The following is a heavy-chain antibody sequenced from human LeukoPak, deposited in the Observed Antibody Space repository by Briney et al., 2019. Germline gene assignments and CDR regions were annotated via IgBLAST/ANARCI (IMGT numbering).Heavy chain of an antibody. CDR1: GFTFRTYA. Sequence: GGSLRLSCAASGFTFRTYAMTWVRQATGKGLEWVSAISGSGDSTYYADSVRGRFPISRDNSKNTLYLQMNSLRAEDTAVYYCAQAVYCSGGGCYGAPDYWGQGTLVTVSS. J-gene: IGHJ4*02. D-gene: IGHD2-15*01. CDR2: ISGSGDST. V-gene: IGHV3-23*01. CDR3: AQAVYCSGGGCYGAPDY.